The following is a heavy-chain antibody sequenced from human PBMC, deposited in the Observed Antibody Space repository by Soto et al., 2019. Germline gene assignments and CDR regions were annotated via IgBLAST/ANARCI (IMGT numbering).Heavy chain of an antibody. D-gene: IGHD6-19*01. CDR3: AGLRVAVAGTGYYYGMYV. CDR2: IYPGDSDT. J-gene: IGHJ6*01. CDR1: GYSFTSYW. V-gene: IGHV5-51*01. Sequence: HGESLKISCKGSGYSFTSYWIGWLRQMPVKGLEWMGIIYPGDSDTRYSPSFQGQVTISADMSISTAYLQWTSLKASDSAMYYCAGLRVAVAGTGYYYGMYVCGQGTTVTVSS.